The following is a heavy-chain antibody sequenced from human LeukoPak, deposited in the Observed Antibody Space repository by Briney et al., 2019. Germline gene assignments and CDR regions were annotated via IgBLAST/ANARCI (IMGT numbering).Heavy chain of an antibody. CDR3: AREPPRRYWYFDL. CDR2: INSDGSST. Sequence: GGSLRLSCAASGFTFSSYWMHWVRQAPGKGLVWVSRINSDGSSTSYADSVKGRFTISRDNAKNTLYLQMDSLRAEDTAVYYCAREPPRRYWYFDLWGRGTLVTVSS. J-gene: IGHJ2*01. CDR1: GFTFSSYW. V-gene: IGHV3-74*01. D-gene: IGHD1-14*01.